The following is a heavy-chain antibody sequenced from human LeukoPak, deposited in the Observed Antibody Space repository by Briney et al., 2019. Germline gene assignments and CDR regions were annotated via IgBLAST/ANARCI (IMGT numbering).Heavy chain of an antibody. D-gene: IGHD5-18*01. CDR3: TRFAGDTPIVTDDY. CDR1: RVTLGDYA. J-gene: IGHJ4*02. Sequence: SLRLSCTASRVTLGDYAVTWGPPTPEEGLWRGGFSRNKAYGGTIPYGASLKGRFPISRDDSKSIAYLQMNSLKTEDTAVYYCTRFAGDTPIVTDDYWGQGTLVTVSS. CDR2: SRNKAYGGTI. V-gene: IGHV3-49*04.